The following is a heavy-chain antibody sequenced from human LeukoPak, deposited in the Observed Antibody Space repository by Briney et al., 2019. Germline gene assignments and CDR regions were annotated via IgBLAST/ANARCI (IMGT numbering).Heavy chain of an antibody. D-gene: IGHD3-22*01. J-gene: IGHJ3*02. CDR2: IYYSGST. CDR1: GGSISSSYY. V-gene: IGHV4-61*01. CDR3: ASLIRDI. Sequence: SGTLSLTCAVSGGSISSSYYWSWIRQPPGKGLEWIGYIYYSGSTNYNPSLKSRVTISVDTSKNQFSLKLSSVTAADTAVYYCASLIRDIWGQGTMVTVSS.